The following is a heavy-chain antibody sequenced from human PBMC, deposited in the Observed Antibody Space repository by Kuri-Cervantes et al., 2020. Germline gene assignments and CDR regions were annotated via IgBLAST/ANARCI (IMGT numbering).Heavy chain of an antibody. CDR2: ICYSGST. CDR3: ARERNWGFDY. CDR1: GGSISSGDYY. D-gene: IGHD7-27*01. V-gene: IGHV4-30-4*01. Sequence: SETLSLTCTVSGGSISSGDYYWSWVRQPPGKGLEWIGYICYSGSTYYNPSLKSRVTLSVDTSKNQFSLKLSSVTAADTAVYYCARERNWGFDYWGQGTLVTVSS. J-gene: IGHJ4*02.